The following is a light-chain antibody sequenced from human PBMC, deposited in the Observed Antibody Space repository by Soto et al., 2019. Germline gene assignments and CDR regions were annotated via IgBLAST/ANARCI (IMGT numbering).Light chain of an antibody. CDR2: GAS. CDR1: QSVSTN. V-gene: IGKV3-20*01. Sequence: EIVLTQSPGTLSLSPGERATLSCRASQSVSTNLAWYQHKPGQAPRLLIYGASSRATGIPDRFSGSGSGTDFTLTISRLEPEDFAVYYCQQYGSSPAWTFGQGTKVDIK. J-gene: IGKJ1*01. CDR3: QQYGSSPAWT.